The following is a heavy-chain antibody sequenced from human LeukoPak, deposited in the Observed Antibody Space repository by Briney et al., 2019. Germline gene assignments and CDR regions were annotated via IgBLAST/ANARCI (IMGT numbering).Heavy chain of an antibody. Sequence: SETLSLTCTVSGGSISTSNYYWGWIRQPPGQGLEWIGNIYQSGSSYYNPSLRSRATISVDTSKNQFSLRLSSVTAADTAVYCCARLFTSNSGWKPRDYWGQGTLVTVSS. V-gene: IGHV4-39*01. D-gene: IGHD5-12*01. J-gene: IGHJ4*02. CDR3: ARLFTSNSGWKPRDY. CDR1: GGSISTSNYY. CDR2: IYQSGSS.